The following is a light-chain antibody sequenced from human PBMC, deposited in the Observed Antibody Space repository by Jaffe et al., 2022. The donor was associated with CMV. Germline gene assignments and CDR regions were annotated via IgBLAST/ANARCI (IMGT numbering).Light chain of an antibody. CDR3: QNYISAPLT. J-gene: IGKJ4*01. CDR1: LGISNY. Sequence: DVQMTQSPSSLSASVGDRVTITCRASLGISNYLAWYQQKPGKAPKLLIYTASTLQSGVPSRFGGSGSGTDFTLTISSLQPEDVATYYCQNYISAPLTFGGGTKVEIK. CDR2: TAS. V-gene: IGKV1-27*01.